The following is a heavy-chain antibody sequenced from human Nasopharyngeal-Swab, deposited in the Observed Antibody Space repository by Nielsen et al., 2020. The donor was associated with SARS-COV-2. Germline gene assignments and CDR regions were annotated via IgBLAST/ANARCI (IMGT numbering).Heavy chain of an antibody. CDR3: ARDGKYQVPDLSYYIDV. J-gene: IGHJ6*03. V-gene: IGHV4-34*01. D-gene: IGHD2-2*01. CDR2: INHSGST. Sequence: PGKGLEWIGEINHSGSTNYNPSLKSRVTISVDTSKNQFSLKLSSVTAADTAVYYCARDGKYQVPDLSYYIDVWGKGTTVTVSS.